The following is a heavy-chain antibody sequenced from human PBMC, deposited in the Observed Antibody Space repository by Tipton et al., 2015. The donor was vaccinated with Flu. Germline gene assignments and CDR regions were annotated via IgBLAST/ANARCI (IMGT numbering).Heavy chain of an antibody. CDR2: IYYTGST. V-gene: IGHV4-31*03. Sequence: TLSLTCSVSGGSISSGSYYWTWIRQPPGKGLEWIGYIYYTGSTSYSPSLKSRVAISRDKSMKQFSLRLTSVTAADTAMYFCARDSVVFPGALHYWSLGKLVTVSS. CDR3: ARDSVVFPGALHY. J-gene: IGHJ4*02. CDR1: GGSISSGSYY. D-gene: IGHD2-2*01.